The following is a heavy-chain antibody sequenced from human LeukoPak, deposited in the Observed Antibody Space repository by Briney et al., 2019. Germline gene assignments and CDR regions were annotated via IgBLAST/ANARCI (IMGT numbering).Heavy chain of an antibody. CDR3: ARDLGSNYVYFDY. D-gene: IGHD1-26*01. J-gene: IGHJ4*02. CDR1: GGSISGYY. CDR2: IYPSGIT. Sequence: SETLSLTCTVSGGSISGYYWSWIRQPAGKGLEYIGRIYPSGITNYNPSLKSRVTVSVDSSKNQFSLKLSSVTAADTAVYYCARDLGSNYVYFDYWGQGSLVTVSS. V-gene: IGHV4-4*07.